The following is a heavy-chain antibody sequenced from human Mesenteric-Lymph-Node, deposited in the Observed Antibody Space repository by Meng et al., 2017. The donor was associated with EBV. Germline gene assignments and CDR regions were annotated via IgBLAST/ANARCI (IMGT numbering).Heavy chain of an antibody. D-gene: IGHD4-23*01. CDR2: VNHAGTT. CDR1: GGSLSYYY. Sequence: AHPQVGGLGLVKLSGTLSLTCAVYGGSLSYYYWTWIRQPPGKGLEWIGEVNHAGTTIYNPSLESRVTISVDASKNQFSLKLRSVTAADTAVYYCARGGGALTPLDYWGQGGLVTVSS. CDR3: ARGGGALTPLDY. J-gene: IGHJ4*02. V-gene: IGHV4-34*01.